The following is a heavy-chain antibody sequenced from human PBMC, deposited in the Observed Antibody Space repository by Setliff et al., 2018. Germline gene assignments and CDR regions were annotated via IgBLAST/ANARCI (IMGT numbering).Heavy chain of an antibody. J-gene: IGHJ4*02. D-gene: IGHD6-25*01. CDR1: GFTFSTYW. Sequence: GSLRLSCAASGFTFSTYWMSWVRQAPGKGLEWVANIKQDGSVKNYVDSVKGRFSISRDNTKNSLYLQMNSLRAEDTAVYYCARDTTSGWMLTNWGQGTLVTVSS. CDR2: IKQDGSVK. V-gene: IGHV3-7*01. CDR3: ARDTTSGWMLTN.